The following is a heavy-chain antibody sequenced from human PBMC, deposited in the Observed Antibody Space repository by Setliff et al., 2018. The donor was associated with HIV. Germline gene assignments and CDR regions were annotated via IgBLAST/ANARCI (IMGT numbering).Heavy chain of an antibody. V-gene: IGHV5-51*01. CDR2: IYPGDSDT. D-gene: IGHD2-2*01. CDR1: GYSFTTYW. J-gene: IGHJ4*02. CDR3: ARLGPGYRSSTRCYFDY. Sequence: GESLKISCKGSGYSFTTYWIAWVRQMPGKGLEWMGIIYPGDSDTIYSPSFQGQVTISADKSISTAYLQWSSLKASDTATYFCARLGPGYRSSTRCYFDYWGQGTLVTVST.